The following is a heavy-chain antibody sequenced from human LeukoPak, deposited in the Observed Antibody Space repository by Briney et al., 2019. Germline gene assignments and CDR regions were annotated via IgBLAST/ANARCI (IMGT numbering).Heavy chain of an antibody. CDR1: GGSISSYY. J-gene: IGHJ2*01. CDR2: IYTSGST. CDR3: ARVDYYDSSGYYHNSPSWYFDL. D-gene: IGHD3-22*01. Sequence: SETLSLTCTVSGGSISSYYWSWIRQPAGKGLEWIGRIYTSGSTNYNPSLKSRVTMSVDTSKNQFSLKLSSVTAADTAVYYCARVDYYDSSGYYHNSPSWYFDLWGRGTLVTVSS. V-gene: IGHV4-4*07.